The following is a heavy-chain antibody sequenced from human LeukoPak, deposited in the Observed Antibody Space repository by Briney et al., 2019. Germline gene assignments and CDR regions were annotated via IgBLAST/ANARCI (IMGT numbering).Heavy chain of an antibody. CDR1: GGSISSSNW. CDR3: ARVLMMWLGGSCCYDDAFDI. J-gene: IGHJ3*02. Sequence: SETLSLTCAVSGGSISSSNWWSWVRQPPGKGLEWIGEIYHSGSTNYNPSLKSRVTISVDKSKNQFSLKLSSVTAADTAVYYCARVLMMWLGGSCCYDDAFDIWGQGTMVTVSS. D-gene: IGHD2-15*01. V-gene: IGHV4-4*02. CDR2: IYHSGST.